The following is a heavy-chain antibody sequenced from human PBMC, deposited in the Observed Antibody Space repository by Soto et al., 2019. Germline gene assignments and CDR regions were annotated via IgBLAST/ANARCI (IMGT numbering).Heavy chain of an antibody. CDR1: GFTFTRFA. V-gene: IGHV3-30*04. CDR2: ISYDGSDE. D-gene: IGHD2-2*01. J-gene: IGHJ4*02. CDR3: ARATSLSAQNSQFDY. Sequence: QVQLVESGGGVVQPGRSLRLSCEASGFTFTRFAMHWVRQAPGKGLEWVAVISYDGSDEYYADSVKGRFTISRDNSKNTMYLQMNSLRAEDTAVYHCARATSLSAQNSQFDYWGQGTLVTVSS.